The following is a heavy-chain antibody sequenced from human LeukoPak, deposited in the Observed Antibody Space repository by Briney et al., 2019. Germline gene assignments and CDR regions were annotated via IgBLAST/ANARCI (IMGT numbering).Heavy chain of an antibody. D-gene: IGHD3-3*01. CDR3: TRAPNYDFWLDY. CDR1: GFTFGDSG. CDR2: MRSKTYDYTP. V-gene: IGHV3-49*04. Sequence: PGGSLRLSCTGSGFTFGDSGINWVRQAPGKGLEWVGFMRSKTYDYTPQYAASVRGRFTISRDDSKSIAYLQMNSLKTEDTAVYYCTRAPNYDFWLDYWGQGTLVTVSS. J-gene: IGHJ4*02.